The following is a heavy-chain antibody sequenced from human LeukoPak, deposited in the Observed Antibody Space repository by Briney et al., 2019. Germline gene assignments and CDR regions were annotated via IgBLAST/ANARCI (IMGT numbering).Heavy chain of an antibody. D-gene: IGHD5-18*01. V-gene: IGHV4-61*02. CDR3: ARDLGYSYGYWFDP. CDR1: GGSISSGSYY. CDR2: IYTSGST. J-gene: IGHJ5*02. Sequence: SQTLSLTCTVSGGSISSGSYYWSWIRQPAGEGLGWIGRIYTSGSTNYNPSLKSRVTISVDTSKNQFSLKLSSVTAADTAVYYCARDLGYSYGYWFDPWGQGTLVTVSS.